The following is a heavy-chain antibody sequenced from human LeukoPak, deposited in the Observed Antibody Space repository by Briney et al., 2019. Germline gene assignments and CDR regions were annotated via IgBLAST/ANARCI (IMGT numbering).Heavy chain of an antibody. CDR1: GFIFSDYY. J-gene: IGHJ4*02. D-gene: IGHD1-7*01. CDR2: ISSSTYT. V-gene: IGHV3-11*03. Sequence: GSLRLSCAASGFIFSDYYMSWIRQAPGKGLEWVSYISSSTYTDYADSVKGRFTISRDNAKNSLYLQMNSLRAEDTAVYYCAKAQWGTMAPDYWGQGTLVTVSS. CDR3: AKAQWGTMAPDY.